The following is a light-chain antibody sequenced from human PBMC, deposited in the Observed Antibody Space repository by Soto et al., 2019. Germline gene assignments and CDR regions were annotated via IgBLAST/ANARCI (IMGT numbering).Light chain of an antibody. CDR3: NSYAGSDNWV. V-gene: IGLV2-8*01. J-gene: IGLJ3*02. CDR1: SSDIGNYNY. CDR2: EVS. Sequence: QSALTQPPSASGSPGQSVTISCTGTSSDIGNYNYVSWYQQHPGKAPKLMIYEVSKRPSGVPDRFSGSKSGNTASLTVSGLQADDEADYYCNSYAGSDNWVFGGGTQLTVL.